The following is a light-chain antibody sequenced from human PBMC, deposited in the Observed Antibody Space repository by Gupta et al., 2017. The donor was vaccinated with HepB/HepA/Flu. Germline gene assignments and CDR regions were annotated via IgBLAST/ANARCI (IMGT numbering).Light chain of an antibody. Sequence: QSALTQPASVSGSPGQSITIYCTGTSSDVGGYNYVSWYQHSPAHALIVMIYYVNYRTSGVASRFSGSKSGTTASLTISGLPPEDDADYYCSSYRNNNTLVFGGGTKLTVL. CDR1: SSDVGGYNY. V-gene: IGLV2-14*03. J-gene: IGLJ2*01. CDR2: YVN. CDR3: SSYRNNNTLV.